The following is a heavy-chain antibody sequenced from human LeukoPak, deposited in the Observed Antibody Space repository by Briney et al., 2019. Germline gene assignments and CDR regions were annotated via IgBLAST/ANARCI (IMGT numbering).Heavy chain of an antibody. CDR1: GFTVSSNY. J-gene: IGHJ4*02. D-gene: IGHD3-3*01. CDR3: ARGSIYDFWSGPEGGYFDY. CDR2: IYSGGST. V-gene: IGHV3-53*01. Sequence: AGGSLRLSCAASGFTVSSNYMSWVRQAPGKGLEWVSVIYSGGSTYYADPVKGRFTISRDNSKNTLYLQMNSLRAEDTAVYYCARGSIYDFWSGPEGGYFDYWGQGTLVTVSS.